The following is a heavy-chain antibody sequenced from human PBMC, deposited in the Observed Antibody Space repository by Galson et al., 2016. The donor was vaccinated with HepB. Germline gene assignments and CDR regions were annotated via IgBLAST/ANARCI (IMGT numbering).Heavy chain of an antibody. V-gene: IGHV4-59*01. J-gene: IGHJ4*02. D-gene: IGHD3-3*01. Sequence: SETLSLTCTVSGGSISTYYWSWIRQPPGKGLEWIGYIYNTGSTNYNPSLKSRVTISVDPSKNHFSLKLNSVTAADTAVYYCAGWRVYYFDYWGQGTLVTVSS. CDR2: IYNTGST. CDR3: AGWRVYYFDY. CDR1: GGSISTYY.